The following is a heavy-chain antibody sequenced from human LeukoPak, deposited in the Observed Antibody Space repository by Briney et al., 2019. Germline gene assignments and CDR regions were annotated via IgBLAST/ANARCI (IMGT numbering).Heavy chain of an antibody. D-gene: IGHD3-22*01. CDR2: ISSSSSYI. CDR1: GFTFSSYS. Sequence: PGGSLRLSCAASGFTFSSYSMNLVRQAPGKGLEWVSSISSSSSYIYYADSVKGRFTISRDNAKNSLYLQMNSLRAEDTAVYYCARGAITMIVVVTVFDHWGQGTLVTVSS. CDR3: ARGAITMIVVVTVFDH. J-gene: IGHJ4*02. V-gene: IGHV3-21*01.